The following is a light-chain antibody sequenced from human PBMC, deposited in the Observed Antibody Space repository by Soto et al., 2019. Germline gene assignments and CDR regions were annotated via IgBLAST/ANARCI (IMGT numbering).Light chain of an antibody. CDR2: AAS. V-gene: IGKV1-39*01. Sequence: DIQMTQSPSSLSASIGDRATITCRASQNIRTYLNWYQQKPGKDPDLLVFAASNLQTGVPSRFSGGGSGTDFTLTTSSLQPEDFATYYGQQTYSGLPYTFGQGTKLEIK. CDR1: QNIRTY. J-gene: IGKJ2*01. CDR3: QQTYSGLPYT.